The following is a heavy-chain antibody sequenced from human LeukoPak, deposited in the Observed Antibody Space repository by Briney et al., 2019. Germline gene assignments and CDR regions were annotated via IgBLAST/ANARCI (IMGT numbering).Heavy chain of an antibody. J-gene: IGHJ3*02. CDR3: ASPNSGQSFDI. Sequence: AGGSLRLSCAASGFTFSDHHMDWVRQAPGKGLEWIGRSRNKGRGYSTVFAASVKGRFTISRDNSKNTLYLQMNSLRAEDTAVYYCASPNSGQSFDIWGQGTMVTVSS. CDR1: GFTFSDHH. D-gene: IGHD6-19*01. V-gene: IGHV3-72*01. CDR2: SRNKGRGYST.